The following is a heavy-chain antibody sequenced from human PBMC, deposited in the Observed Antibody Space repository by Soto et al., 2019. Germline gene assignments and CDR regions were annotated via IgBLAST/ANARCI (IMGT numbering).Heavy chain of an antibody. CDR1: GGSIISTHW. Sequence: PSETLSLTCTVSGGSIISTHWWNWVRQPPGKGLEWIGEVFHSGSTNYNPSLKSRVTVSVDKSTNQFSLKLSSVTAADTAVYYCATNTYYSLGVWGAETTVTVSS. CDR3: ATNTYYSLGV. V-gene: IGHV4-4*02. CDR2: VFHSGST. J-gene: IGHJ6*04.